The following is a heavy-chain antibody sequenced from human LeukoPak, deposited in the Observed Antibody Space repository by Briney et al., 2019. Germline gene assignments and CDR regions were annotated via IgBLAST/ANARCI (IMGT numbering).Heavy chain of an antibody. D-gene: IGHD4-17*01. CDR3: ASTGYGDNWFDP. CDR1: GGPFSGYY. Sequence: TSETLSLTCAVYGGPFSGYYWSWIRQPPGKGLEWIGEINHSGSTNYNPSLKSRVTISADTSKNQFSLKLSSVTAADTAVYYCASTGYGDNWFDPWGQGTLVTVSS. J-gene: IGHJ5*02. CDR2: INHSGST. V-gene: IGHV4-34*01.